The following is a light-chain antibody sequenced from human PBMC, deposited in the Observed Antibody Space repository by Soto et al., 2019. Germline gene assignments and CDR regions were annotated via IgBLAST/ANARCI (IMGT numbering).Light chain of an antibody. V-gene: IGKV3-15*01. CDR2: GAS. CDR3: EQYDYRPRT. J-gene: IGKJ2*01. Sequence: EIVMTQSAATLSVSPEERATLSCRATQSVGNDLAWYQQKAGQVPRLLIHGASTRATGVPTRFSGSGSGTEVTLTIDSLQSEDFAVYYCEQYDYRPRTLGQGTKVEI. CDR1: QSVGND.